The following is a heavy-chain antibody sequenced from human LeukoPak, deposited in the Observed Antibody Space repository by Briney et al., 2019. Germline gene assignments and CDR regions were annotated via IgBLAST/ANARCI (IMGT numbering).Heavy chain of an antibody. CDR3: ARVLAAAGCFDY. V-gene: IGHV1-18*01. CDR1: GYTFTSYG. J-gene: IGHJ4*02. D-gene: IGHD6-13*01. Sequence: ASVKVSCKASGYTFTSYGISWVRQAPGQGLEWMGWISAYNGNTNYAQKLQGRVTMTTDTSTSTAYMELRSPRSDDTAVYYCARVLAAAGCFDYWGQGTLVTVSS. CDR2: ISAYNGNT.